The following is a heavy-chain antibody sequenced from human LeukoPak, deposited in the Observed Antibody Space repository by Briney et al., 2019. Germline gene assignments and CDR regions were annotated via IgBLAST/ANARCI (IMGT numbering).Heavy chain of an antibody. V-gene: IGHV1-18*01. CDR1: GYTFTSYG. CDR2: ISAYNGNT. J-gene: IGHJ4*02. CDR3: ARVDTAADLDY. Sequence: ASVKVSCKASGYTFTSYGICWVRQAPVQGLEWMGWISAYNGNTNYAQKLQGRVTMTTDTSTSTAYMELRSLRSDDTAVYYCARVDTAADLDYWGQGTLVTVSS. D-gene: IGHD5-18*01.